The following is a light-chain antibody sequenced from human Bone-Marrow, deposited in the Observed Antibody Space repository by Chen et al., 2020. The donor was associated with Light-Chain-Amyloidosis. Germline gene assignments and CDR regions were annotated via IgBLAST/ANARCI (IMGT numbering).Light chain of an antibody. CDR2: RDT. CDR1: DLPTKY. Sequence: SYELPQPPSVSVSPGQTATITCSGDDLPTKYAYWYQQKPGQAPVLVIHRDTERPSGISERFSGSSSGTTATLTISGVQAEDEADYHCQSADSSGTYEVIFGGGTKLTGL. J-gene: IGLJ2*01. V-gene: IGLV3-25*03. CDR3: QSADSSGTYEVI.